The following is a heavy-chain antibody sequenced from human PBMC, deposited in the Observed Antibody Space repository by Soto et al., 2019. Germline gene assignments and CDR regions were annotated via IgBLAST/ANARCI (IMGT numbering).Heavy chain of an antibody. Sequence: GASVKVSCKASGYTFTSYGISWVRQAPGQGLEWMGWISAYNGNTNYAQKLQGRVTMTTDTSTSTAYMELRSLRSDDTAVYYCARGMWSYDIPPYFQHWGQGTLVTVSS. D-gene: IGHD3-9*01. CDR2: ISAYNGNT. V-gene: IGHV1-18*01. CDR1: GYTFTSYG. J-gene: IGHJ1*01. CDR3: ARGMWSYDIPPYFQH.